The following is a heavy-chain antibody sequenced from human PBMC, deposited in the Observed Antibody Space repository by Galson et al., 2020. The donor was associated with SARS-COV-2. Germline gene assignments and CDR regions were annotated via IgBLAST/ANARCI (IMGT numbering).Heavy chain of an antibody. D-gene: IGHD4-17*01. CDR3: ARDYPLLYGDYGSLDT. Sequence: SETLSLTCTVSGGSISSYYWSWIRQPAGKELEWIGRIYASGSTNYNPSLKSRVTMSLDTSKNQFSLKLSSVAAADTAVYYCARDYPLLYGDYGSLDTWGQGTVVSVSS. CDR1: GGSISSYY. V-gene: IGHV4-4*07. J-gene: IGHJ5*02. CDR2: IYASGST.